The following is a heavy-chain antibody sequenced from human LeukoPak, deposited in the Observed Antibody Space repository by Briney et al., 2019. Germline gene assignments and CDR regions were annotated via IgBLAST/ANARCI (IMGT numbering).Heavy chain of an antibody. D-gene: IGHD2-15*01. V-gene: IGHV3-66*01. Sequence: PGGSLRLSCAASGVTVSSTYMSWVRQAPGKGLEWVSVIYGGSSTYNADSVNGRFTISRDNSKNTLFLQMNSLRAEDTAVYYCARASKVEAFDVWGQGTMVTVSS. CDR2: IYGGSST. J-gene: IGHJ3*01. CDR1: GVTVSSTY. CDR3: ARASKVEAFDV.